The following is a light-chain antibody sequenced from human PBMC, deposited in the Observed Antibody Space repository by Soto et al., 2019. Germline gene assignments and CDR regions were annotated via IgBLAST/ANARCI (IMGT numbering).Light chain of an antibody. V-gene: IGKV1-39*01. CDR1: DSISRY. Sequence: DLQMTQSQSSLSASVGDRVTITCRASDSISRYLNCYQQKQGKVPKLLIYAASSLPSGVPSRFSGRGSGTDFTRTISSLQPEDFANYYCQQSYSTTYTFGQATKREIK. CDR3: QQSYSTTYT. J-gene: IGKJ2*01. CDR2: AAS.